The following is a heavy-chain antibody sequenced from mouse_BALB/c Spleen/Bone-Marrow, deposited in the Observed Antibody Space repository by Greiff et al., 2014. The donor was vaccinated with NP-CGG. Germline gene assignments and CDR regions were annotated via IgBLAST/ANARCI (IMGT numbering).Heavy chain of an antibody. V-gene: IGHV1S81*02. Sequence: QVQLKQSGAELVKPGASVKLSCKASGYTFTRYYMYWIKQRPGQGLEWIGEINLSNGGTHFNEKLKSRATLTVDKSSSTAYMQLSSLTSEDSAVYYCTRSNYGYWYFDVWGAGTTVTVSS. J-gene: IGHJ1*01. CDR2: INLSNGGT. CDR3: TRSNYGYWYFDV. CDR1: GYTFTRYY. D-gene: IGHD1-1*01.